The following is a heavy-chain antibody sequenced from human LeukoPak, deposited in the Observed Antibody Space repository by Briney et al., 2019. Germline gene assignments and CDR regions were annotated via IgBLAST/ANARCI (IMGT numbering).Heavy chain of an antibody. V-gene: IGHV3-30*02. CDR2: IRYDGSNK. J-gene: IGHJ4*02. CDR1: GFTFSSCG. Sequence: GGSLRLSCAASGFTFSSCGMHWVRQAPGKGLEWVAFIRYDGSNKYYADSVKGRFTISRDNAKNSLYLQMNSLRAEDTAVYYCARVRGPIYYYDSSGFVDYWGQGTLVTVSS. CDR3: ARVRGPIYYYDSSGFVDY. D-gene: IGHD3-22*01.